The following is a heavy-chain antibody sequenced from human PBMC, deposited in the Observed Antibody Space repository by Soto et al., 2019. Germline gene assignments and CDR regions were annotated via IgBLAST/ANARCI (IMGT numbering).Heavy chain of an antibody. CDR1: GGTFSSYT. CDR2: IIPILGIA. D-gene: IGHD6-19*01. CDR3: ARGYSSGWYYFDY. Sequence: QVQLVQSGAEVKKPGSSVKVSCKASGGTFSSYTISWVRQAPGQGLEWMGRIIPILGIANYAQKFQGRVTIHADKSTSTAYMELSSLRSEDTAVYYCARGYSSGWYYFDYWGQGTLVTVSS. V-gene: IGHV1-69*02. J-gene: IGHJ4*02.